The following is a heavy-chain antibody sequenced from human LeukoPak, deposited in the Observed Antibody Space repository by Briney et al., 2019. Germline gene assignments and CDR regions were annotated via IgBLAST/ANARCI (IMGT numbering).Heavy chain of an antibody. D-gene: IGHD3-10*01. Sequence: GRSLRLSCAASGFTFSSYAMHWVRQAPGKGLEWVAVISYDGSNKYYADSVKGRFTISRDNSKNTLYLQMNSLRAEDTAVYYCAGDFEAITMVRGVIIRADPHFDYWGQGTLVTVSS. V-gene: IGHV3-30-3*01. CDR1: GFTFSSYA. CDR2: ISYDGSNK. CDR3: AGDFEAITMVRGVIIRADPHFDY. J-gene: IGHJ4*02.